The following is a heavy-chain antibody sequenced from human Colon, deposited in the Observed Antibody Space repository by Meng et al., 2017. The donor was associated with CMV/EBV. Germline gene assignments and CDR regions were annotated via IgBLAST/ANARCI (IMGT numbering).Heavy chain of an antibody. Sequence: GESLKISCAASGSTFSSYEMNWVRQAPGKGLEWVSYISSDGGTVLYADSVKGRFTISRDNTKNSVYLQMKSLRAEDTAVYYCARGWPPDYWGQGTLVTVSS. J-gene: IGHJ4*02. CDR1: GSTFSSYE. D-gene: IGHD6-13*01. CDR3: ARGWPPDY. CDR2: ISSDGGTV. V-gene: IGHV3-48*03.